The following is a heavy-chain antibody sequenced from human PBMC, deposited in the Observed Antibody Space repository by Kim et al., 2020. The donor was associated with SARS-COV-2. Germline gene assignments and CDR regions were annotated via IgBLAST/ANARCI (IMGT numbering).Heavy chain of an antibody. Sequence: GGSLRLSCAASGFTFSSYGMHWVRQAPGKGLEWVAVIWYDGSNKYYADSVKGRFTISRDNSKNTLYLQMNSLRAEDTAVYYCAMAAYYYDSSGYYFYRYAFDIWGQGTMVTVSS. CDR1: GFTFSSYG. CDR3: AMAAYYYDSSGYYFYRYAFDI. D-gene: IGHD3-22*01. J-gene: IGHJ3*02. CDR2: IWYDGSNK. V-gene: IGHV3-33*01.